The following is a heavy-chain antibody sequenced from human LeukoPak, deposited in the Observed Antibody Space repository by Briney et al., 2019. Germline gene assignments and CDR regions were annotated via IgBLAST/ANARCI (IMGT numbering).Heavy chain of an antibody. CDR3: ARVSQLVFRFRNYYKYMDV. CDR1: GFTLSAHW. D-gene: IGHD6-13*01. Sequence: GGSLRLSCAASGFTLSAHWMSWVRQAPGKGLEWVANIKEDGSEKYYVDSVKGRFTISRDIAKNSLYLQMNSLRAEDTAVYYCARVSQLVFRFRNYYKYMDVWGKGTTVTVSS. J-gene: IGHJ6*03. V-gene: IGHV3-7*01. CDR2: IKEDGSEK.